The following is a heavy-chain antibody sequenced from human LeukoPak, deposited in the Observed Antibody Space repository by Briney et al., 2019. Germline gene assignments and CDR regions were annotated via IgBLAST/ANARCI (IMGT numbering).Heavy chain of an antibody. V-gene: IGHV3-20*04. D-gene: IGHD6-25*01. CDR2: INWNGGST. CDR3: ARGMRQIDDAFDL. J-gene: IGHJ3*01. Sequence: GGSLRLSCAASGFTFDDYGMSWVRQAPGKGLEWVSGINWNGGSTGYADSVKGRFTIYRDNAKNSLYLQMNSLRAEDTAMYYCARGMRQIDDAFDLWGQGTMVTVSS. CDR1: GFTFDDYG.